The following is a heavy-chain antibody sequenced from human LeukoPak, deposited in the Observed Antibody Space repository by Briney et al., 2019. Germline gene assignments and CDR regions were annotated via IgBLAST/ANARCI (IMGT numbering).Heavy chain of an antibody. V-gene: IGHV3-15*01. Sequence: SGGSLRLSCAVSGFTFSNAWMSWVRQAPGKGLEWVGRIKSKTDGGTTDYAAPVKGRFTISRDDSKNTLYLQMNSLKTEDTAVYYCTTKFSYDAFDIWGQGTMVTVSS. J-gene: IGHJ3*02. CDR3: TTKFSYDAFDI. CDR2: IKSKTDGGTT. CDR1: GFTFSNAW.